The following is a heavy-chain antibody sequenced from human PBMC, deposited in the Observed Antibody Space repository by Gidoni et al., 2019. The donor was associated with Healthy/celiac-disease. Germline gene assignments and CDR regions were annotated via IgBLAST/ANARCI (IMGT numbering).Heavy chain of an antibody. V-gene: IGHV5-51*01. CDR2: IFPSDSDT. D-gene: IGHD4-17*01. CDR1: GYSFSTNW. J-gene: IGHJ4*02. Sequence: EVQLVQSGAEVKKPGESLKISCQTSGYSFSTNWIGWVRQIPGKGLEWMGSIFPSDSDTRYSPSFQGQVTISADKSISTAYLQWSSLKASDTAIYYCATATVTKGSDFDYWGQGTLVTVSS. CDR3: ATATVTKGSDFDY.